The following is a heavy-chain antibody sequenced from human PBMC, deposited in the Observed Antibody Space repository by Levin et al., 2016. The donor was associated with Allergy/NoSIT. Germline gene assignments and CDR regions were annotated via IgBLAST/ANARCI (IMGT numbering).Heavy chain of an antibody. J-gene: IGHJ5*02. Sequence: PGKGLEWIGYIYYSGSTNYNPSLKSRVTISVDTSKNQFSLKLSSVTAADTAVYYCAREGGYCGGDCYSEPWGQGTLVTVSS. D-gene: IGHD2-21*02. CDR2: IYYSGST. V-gene: IGHV4-59*01. CDR3: AREGGYCGGDCYSEP.